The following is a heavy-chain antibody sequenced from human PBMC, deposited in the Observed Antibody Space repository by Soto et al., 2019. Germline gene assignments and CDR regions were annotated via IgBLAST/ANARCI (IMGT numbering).Heavy chain of an antibody. CDR3: AKGLYSYGPYYYYGMDV. Sequence: GGSLRLSCAASGFTFSSYGMHWVRQAPGKGLEWVAVISYDGSNKYYADSVKGRFTISRDNSKNTLYLQMNSLRAEDTAVYYCAKGLYSYGPYYYYGMDVWGQGTTVTVSS. J-gene: IGHJ6*02. CDR1: GFTFSSYG. CDR2: ISYDGSNK. D-gene: IGHD5-18*01. V-gene: IGHV3-30*18.